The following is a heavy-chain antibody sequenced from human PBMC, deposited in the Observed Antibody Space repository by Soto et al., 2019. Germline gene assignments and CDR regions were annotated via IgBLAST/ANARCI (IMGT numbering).Heavy chain of an antibody. CDR2: IYYSGST. Sequence: PSETLSLTCTVSGGSISSYYWSWIRQPPGKGLEWIGYIYYSGSTNYNPSLKSRVTISVDTSKNQFSLKLSSVTAADTAVYYCARDRSYYYDSSGYVNYYYYYGMDVWGQGTTVTVSS. J-gene: IGHJ6*02. CDR3: ARDRSYYYDSSGYVNYYYYYGMDV. CDR1: GGSISSYY. D-gene: IGHD3-22*01. V-gene: IGHV4-59*01.